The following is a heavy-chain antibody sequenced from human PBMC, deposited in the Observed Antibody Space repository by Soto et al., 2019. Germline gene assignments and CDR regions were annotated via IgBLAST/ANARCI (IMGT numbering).Heavy chain of an antibody. CDR1: GGSFSGYY. D-gene: IGHD2-15*01. J-gene: IGHJ6*03. CDR3: ARGVPKLYSSGGSCDSLGVRGLYYYYIDV. V-gene: IGHV4-34*01. Sequence: SETLSLTCAVYGGSFSGYYWRWIRQPPGKGLEWIGEINNSGSTNYNPSLRSRATNRVDTSKNQFSLKLISFTAADKDVYYCARGVPKLYSSGGSCDSLGVRGLYYYYIDVWGKGTTVTVSS. CDR2: INNSGST.